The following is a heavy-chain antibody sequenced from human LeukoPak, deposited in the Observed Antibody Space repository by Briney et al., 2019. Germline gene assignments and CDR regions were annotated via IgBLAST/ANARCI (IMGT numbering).Heavy chain of an antibody. J-gene: IGHJ4*02. CDR3: ARHASGWVGEFDY. CDR2: IYTSGST. Sequence: SQTLSLTCTVSGGSISSGSYYWSWIRQPAGKGLEWIGRIYTSGSTNYNPSLKSRVTVSVDTSKNQFSLKLSSVTAADTAVYYCARHASGWVGEFDYWGQGTLVTVSS. V-gene: IGHV4-61*02. CDR1: GGSISSGSYY. D-gene: IGHD6-19*01.